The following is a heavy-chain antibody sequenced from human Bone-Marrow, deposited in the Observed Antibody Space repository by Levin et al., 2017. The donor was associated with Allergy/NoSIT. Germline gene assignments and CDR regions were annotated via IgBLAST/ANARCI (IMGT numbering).Heavy chain of an antibody. Sequence: LSLTCAASGFTFRSYAMSWVRQAPGKGLEWVSSIHNSSGSTHYADSVKGRFTISRDNSKNRLYLQMYSLRAEDTAVYYCAKDLLYFYGSGSYDFWGQGPLVTVSS. CDR1: GFTFRSYA. J-gene: IGHJ4*02. V-gene: IGHV3-23*01. D-gene: IGHD3-10*01. CDR2: IHNSSGST. CDR3: AKDLLYFYGSGSYDF.